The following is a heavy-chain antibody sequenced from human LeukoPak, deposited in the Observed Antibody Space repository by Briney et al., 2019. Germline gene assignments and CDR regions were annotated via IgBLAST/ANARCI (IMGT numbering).Heavy chain of an antibody. Sequence: SETLSLTCTVSGGSISSSGYYWGWIRQPPGKGLEWTASIYYSGSTYYNPSLKSRVTISVDTSKNQFSLKLSSVTAADTAVYYCARRIISSAPTWYFDYWGQGTLVTVSS. CDR1: GGSISSSGYY. CDR2: IYYSGST. D-gene: IGHD3-22*01. V-gene: IGHV4-39*01. J-gene: IGHJ4*02. CDR3: ARRIISSAPTWYFDY.